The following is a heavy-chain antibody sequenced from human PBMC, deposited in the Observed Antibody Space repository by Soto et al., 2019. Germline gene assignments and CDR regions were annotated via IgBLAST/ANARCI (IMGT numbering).Heavy chain of an antibody. Sequence: SETLSLTCTVSGGSISSSSYYWGWIRQPPGKGLEWIGSIYYSGSTYYNPSLKSRVTISVDTSKNQFSLKLSSVTAADTAVYYCARHEFIAAAGGYYYGMDVWGQGTTVTVSS. CDR2: IYYSGST. V-gene: IGHV4-39*01. D-gene: IGHD6-13*01. J-gene: IGHJ6*02. CDR3: ARHEFIAAAGGYYYGMDV. CDR1: GGSISSSSYY.